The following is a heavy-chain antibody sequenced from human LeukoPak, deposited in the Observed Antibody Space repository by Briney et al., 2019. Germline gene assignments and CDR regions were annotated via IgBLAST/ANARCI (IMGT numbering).Heavy chain of an antibody. CDR2: LYAGGST. CDR3: LRGMRGRTFH. V-gene: IGHV3-66*01. Sequence: GGSLRLSCAASGFIVSDNYMSWVRQAPGKGLEWVSTLYAGGSTYYPDSARGRFSISRANSNNTLYLQMNSLRPEDTAVYFCLRGMRGRTFHWGQGTLVTVST. D-gene: IGHD3-16*01. CDR1: GFIVSDNY. J-gene: IGHJ4*02.